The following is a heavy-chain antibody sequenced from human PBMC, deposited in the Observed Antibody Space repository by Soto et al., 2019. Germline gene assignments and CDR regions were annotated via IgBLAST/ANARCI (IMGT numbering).Heavy chain of an antibody. D-gene: IGHD6-19*01. CDR3: ARGSIGREDYYYGIDV. J-gene: IGHJ6*02. V-gene: IGHV3-7*01. CDR2: IKQDGSEK. CDR1: GFTFSSYW. Sequence: EVQLVESGGGLVQPGGSRRLSCAASGFTFSSYWMSWVRQAPGKGLEWVANIKQDGSEKDYVDSVKGRFTISRDNAKNSLYLQMNSLRAEDTAVYYCARGSIGREDYYYGIDVWGQGTTVTVSS.